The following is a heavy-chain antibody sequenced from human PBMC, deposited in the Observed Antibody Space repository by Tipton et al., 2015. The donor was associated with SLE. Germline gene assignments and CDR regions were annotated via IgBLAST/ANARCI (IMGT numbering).Heavy chain of an antibody. CDR1: GFTFSSYA. CDR2: ISYDGSNK. V-gene: IGHV3-30*04. Sequence: SLRLSCAASGFTFSSYAMHWVRQAPGKGLEWVAVISYDGSNKYYADSVKGRFTISRDNSKNTLYLQMNSLRAEDTAVYYCAGEPGGYYGMDVWGQGTTVTVSS. J-gene: IGHJ6*02. D-gene: IGHD1-14*01. CDR3: AGEPGGYYGMDV.